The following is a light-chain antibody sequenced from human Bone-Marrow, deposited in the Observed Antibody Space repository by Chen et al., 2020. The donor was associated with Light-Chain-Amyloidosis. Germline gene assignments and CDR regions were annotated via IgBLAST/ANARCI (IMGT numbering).Light chain of an antibody. CDR3: QSADSSGTYEVI. J-gene: IGLJ2*01. V-gene: IGLV3-25*03. CDR2: RET. Sequence: SYELTQPPSVSVSPGQTARITCSGDDLPTKYAYWYQQKPGQAPVLVIHRETERPSGLSEGFSGSSSGTTATLTISGVQAEDEADYHCQSADSSGTYEVIFGGGTKLTVL. CDR1: DLPTKY.